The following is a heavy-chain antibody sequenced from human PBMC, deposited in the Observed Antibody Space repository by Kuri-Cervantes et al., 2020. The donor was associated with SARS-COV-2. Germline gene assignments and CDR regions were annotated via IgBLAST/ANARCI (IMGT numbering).Heavy chain of an antibody. CDR1: GGSISSSSYY. CDR2: IYYSGST. Sequence: SETLSLTCTVSGGSISSSSYYWGWIRQPPGKGLEWSGSIYYSGSTYYNPSLKSRVTISVDTSKNQFSLKLSSVTAADTAVYYCARAAGDQGEYYYYYYMDVWGKGTTVTVSS. J-gene: IGHJ6*03. D-gene: IGHD7-27*01. V-gene: IGHV4-39*07. CDR3: ARAAGDQGEYYYYYYMDV.